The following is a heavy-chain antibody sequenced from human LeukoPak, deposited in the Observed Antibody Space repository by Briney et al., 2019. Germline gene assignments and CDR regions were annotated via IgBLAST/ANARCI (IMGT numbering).Heavy chain of an antibody. CDR2: IKQDGSEK. J-gene: IGHJ4*02. V-gene: IGHV3-7*01. D-gene: IGHD3-10*01. CDR3: ASMKSSGIYSSFDY. Sequence: PGGSLRLSCAASGFTFRNYWMSWVRQAPGKGLEWVANIKQDGSEKYYIDSVKGRFTISRDNAKNSLYLQMNSLRVEEAAVYYCASMKSSGIYSSFDYWGQGTLVTVSS. CDR1: GFTFRNYW.